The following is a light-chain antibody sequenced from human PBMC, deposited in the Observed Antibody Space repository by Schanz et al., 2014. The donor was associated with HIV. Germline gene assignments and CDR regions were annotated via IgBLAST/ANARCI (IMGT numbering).Light chain of an antibody. V-gene: IGLV2-23*01. CDR3: AAWDDSLNGVI. Sequence: QSALTQPASVSGSLGQSITISCAGTSSDVGRYNLVSWYQHHPGKAPRLMIYEGNKRPSGVSNRFSGSKSGNTASLTISGLQAEDEADYYCAAWDDSLNGVIFGGGTKLTVL. J-gene: IGLJ2*01. CDR2: EGN. CDR1: SSDVGRYNL.